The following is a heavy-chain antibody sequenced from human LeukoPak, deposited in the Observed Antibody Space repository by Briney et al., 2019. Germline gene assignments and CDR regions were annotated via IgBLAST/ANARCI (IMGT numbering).Heavy chain of an antibody. CDR3: ARAEALKFRDFDY. CDR1: GFIFSDYY. V-gene: IGHV3-11*06. J-gene: IGHJ4*02. CDR2: ISSSSGYR. Sequence: PGGSLRLSCAASGFIFSDYYMSWIRQPPGKGLEWVSFISSSSGYRSYADSVKGRFTISRDNARNSLYLQMNSLRAEDTAIYYCARAEALKFRDFDYWGQGTLVTVSS.